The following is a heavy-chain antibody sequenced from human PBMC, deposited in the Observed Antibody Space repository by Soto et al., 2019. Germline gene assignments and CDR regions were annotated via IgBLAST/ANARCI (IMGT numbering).Heavy chain of an antibody. CDR2: ISSNGGST. V-gene: IGHV3-64D*06. J-gene: IGHJ6*02. Sequence: PVGSLRLSCAASGFTFSSYAMHWVRQAPGKGLEYVSAISSNGGSTYYADSVKGRFTISRDNSKNTLYLQMSSLRAEDTAVYYCVKLGYCSGGSCHTPEYYYCMDVWVQGTTVTVSS. CDR1: GFTFSSYA. CDR3: VKLGYCSGGSCHTPEYYYCMDV. D-gene: IGHD2-15*01.